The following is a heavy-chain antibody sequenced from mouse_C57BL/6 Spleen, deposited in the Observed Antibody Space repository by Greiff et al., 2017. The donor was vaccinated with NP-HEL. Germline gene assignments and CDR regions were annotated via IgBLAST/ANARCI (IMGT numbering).Heavy chain of an antibody. V-gene: IGHV1-69*01. Sequence: VQLKQPGAELVMPGASVKLSCKASGYTFTSYWMHWVKQRPGQGLEWIGEIDPSDSYTNYNQKFKGKSTLTVDKSSSTAYMQLSSLTSEDSAVYYCAREGRYPSTGWFAYWGQGTLVTVSA. CDR3: AREGRYPSTGWFAY. J-gene: IGHJ3*01. D-gene: IGHD1-1*01. CDR2: IDPSDSYT. CDR1: GYTFTSYW.